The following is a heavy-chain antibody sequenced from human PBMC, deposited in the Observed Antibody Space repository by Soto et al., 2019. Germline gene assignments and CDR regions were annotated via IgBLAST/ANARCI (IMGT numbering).Heavy chain of an antibody. D-gene: IGHD2-2*01. J-gene: IGHJ6*03. CDR2: ISSSSSTI. CDR3: ARASRVVPAAPAPYYYYMDV. Sequence: GGSLRLSCAASGFTFSSYSMNWVRQAPGKGLEWVSYISSSSSTIYYADSVKGRFTISRDNAKNSLYLQMNSLRAEDTAVYYCARASRVVPAAPAPYYYYMDVWGKGTTVTVSS. CDR1: GFTFSSYS. V-gene: IGHV3-48*01.